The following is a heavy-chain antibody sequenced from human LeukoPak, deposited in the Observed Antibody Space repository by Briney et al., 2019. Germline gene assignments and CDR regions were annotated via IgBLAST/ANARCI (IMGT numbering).Heavy chain of an antibody. Sequence: GGSLRLSCAASGFTFSSYWMSWVRQAPGKGLEWVANIKQDGSEKYYVDSVKGRFTISRDNAKNSLYLQMNSLRAKDTAVYYCTRSYSSGWYSDYWGQGTLVTVSS. CDR1: GFTFSSYW. CDR3: TRSYSSGWYSDY. CDR2: IKQDGSEK. D-gene: IGHD6-19*01. V-gene: IGHV3-7*01. J-gene: IGHJ4*02.